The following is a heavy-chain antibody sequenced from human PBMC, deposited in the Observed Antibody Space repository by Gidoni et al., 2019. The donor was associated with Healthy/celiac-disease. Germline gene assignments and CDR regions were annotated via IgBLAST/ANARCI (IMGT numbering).Heavy chain of an antibody. CDR1: GGSISSYY. D-gene: IGHD5-18*01. Sequence: QVQLQESGPGLVKPSETLSLTCTVSGGSISSYYWSWIRQPAGKGLEWIGRIYTSGSTNYNPSLKSRVTMSVDTSKNQFSLKLSSVTAADTAVYYCARGYSYAFWAGNWFDPWGQGTLVTVSS. CDR3: ARGYSYAFWAGNWFDP. CDR2: IYTSGST. J-gene: IGHJ5*02. V-gene: IGHV4-4*07.